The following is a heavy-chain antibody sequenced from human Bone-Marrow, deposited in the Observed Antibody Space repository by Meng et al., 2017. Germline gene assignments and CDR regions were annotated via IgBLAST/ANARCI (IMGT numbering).Heavy chain of an antibody. Sequence: ASVKVSCKTSGYTFTNNDINWVRQAPGQGLEWMGWMNPNSGNTGFAQKFQGRVTMTSDTSITTACMELNSLRSDDTAVYYCARGQYCTTGACPYYFDYWGQGALVTVSS. CDR3: ARGQYCTTGACPYYFDY. D-gene: IGHD2-8*01. CDR2: MNPNSGNT. CDR1: GYTFTNND. J-gene: IGHJ4*02. V-gene: IGHV1-8*01.